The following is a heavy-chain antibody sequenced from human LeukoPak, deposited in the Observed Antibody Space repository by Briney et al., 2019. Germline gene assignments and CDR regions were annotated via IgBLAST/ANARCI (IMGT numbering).Heavy chain of an antibody. CDR3: ATDALSDSSSYNNYYNGMDV. V-gene: IGHV1-24*01. J-gene: IGHJ6*02. CDR1: GYTLTELS. Sequence: ASVKVSCKVSGYTLTELSMHWVRQAPGKGLEWMGGFDPEDDETMYSQKFQGRVTMTEDTSTDTAYMELSSLRSEDTAVYYCATDALSDSSSYNNYYNGMDVWGQGTTVTVSS. D-gene: IGHD6-6*01. CDR2: FDPEDDET.